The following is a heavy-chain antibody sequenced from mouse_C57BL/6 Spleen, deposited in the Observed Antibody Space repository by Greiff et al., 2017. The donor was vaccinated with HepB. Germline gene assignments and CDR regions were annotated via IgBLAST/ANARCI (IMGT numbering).Heavy chain of an antibody. CDR2: IDPSDSYT. CDR3: ARLGSSFPYFDY. V-gene: IGHV1-69*01. J-gene: IGHJ2*01. D-gene: IGHD1-1*01. CDR1: GYTFTSYW. Sequence: QVQLQQPGAELVMPGASVKLSCKASGYTFTSYWMHWVKQRPGQGLEWIGEIDPSDSYTNYNQKFKGKSTLTVDKSSSTAYMQLSSLTSEDSAVYYCARLGSSFPYFDYWGQGTTLTVSS.